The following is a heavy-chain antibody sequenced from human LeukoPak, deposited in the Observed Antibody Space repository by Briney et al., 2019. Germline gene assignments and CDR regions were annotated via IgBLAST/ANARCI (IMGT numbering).Heavy chain of an antibody. CDR3: ARNYYDSSAYYYFDY. Sequence: GGSLRLSCSASGFTVSSSYMNWVRQAPGKGLEWVSLIYSGGGTYYADSVKGRFTISRDNSKNTLYLQMNSLRAEDTAVYYCARNYYDSSAYYYFDYWGQGTLVTVSS. D-gene: IGHD3-22*01. V-gene: IGHV3-66*01. J-gene: IGHJ4*02. CDR1: GFTVSSSY. CDR2: IYSGGGT.